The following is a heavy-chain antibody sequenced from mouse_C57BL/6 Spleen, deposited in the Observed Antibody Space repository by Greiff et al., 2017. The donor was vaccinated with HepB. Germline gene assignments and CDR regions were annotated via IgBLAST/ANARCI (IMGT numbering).Heavy chain of an antibody. V-gene: IGHV5-16*01. J-gene: IGHJ4*01. CDR1: GFTFSDYY. D-gene: IGHD2-1*01. CDR3: ARDDGKKAMDY. CDR2: INYDGSST. Sequence: EVKLVESEGGLVQPGSSMKLSCTASGFTFSDYYMAWVRQVPEKGLEWVANINYDGSSTYYLDSLKSRFIISRDNAKNILCLQMSSLKSEDTATYYCARDDGKKAMDYWGQGTSVTVSS.